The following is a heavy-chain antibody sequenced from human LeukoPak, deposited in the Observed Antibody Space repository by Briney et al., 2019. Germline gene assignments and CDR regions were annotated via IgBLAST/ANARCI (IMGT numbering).Heavy chain of an antibody. CDR1: GYTFTDYY. CDR3: ARPYGGNPHFDY. D-gene: IGHD4-23*01. CDR2: ISPNSGGT. V-gene: IGHV1-2*02. J-gene: IGHJ4*02. Sequence: ASVKVSCKASGYTFTDYYIHWVRQAPGQGLERMGWISPNSGGTNYAQNFQGRVTMTRDTSISTAYMELSRLRSDDTAVYYCARPYGGNPHFDYWGQGTLVTVSS.